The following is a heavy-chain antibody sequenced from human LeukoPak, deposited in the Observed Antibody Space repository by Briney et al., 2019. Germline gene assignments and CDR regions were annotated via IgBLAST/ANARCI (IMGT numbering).Heavy chain of an antibody. V-gene: IGHV3-30*02. Sequence: GGSLRLSCAASGFTFSSYGMHWVRQAPGKGLEWVAFIRYDGSNKHYADSVKGRFTISRDNSKNTLYLQMNSLRAEDTAVYYCAKDDYDSSGYYYKYFDYWGQGTLVTVSS. D-gene: IGHD3-22*01. J-gene: IGHJ4*02. CDR2: IRYDGSNK. CDR1: GFTFSSYG. CDR3: AKDDYDSSGYYYKYFDY.